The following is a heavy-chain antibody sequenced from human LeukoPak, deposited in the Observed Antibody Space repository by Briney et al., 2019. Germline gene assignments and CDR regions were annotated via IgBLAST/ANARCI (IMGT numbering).Heavy chain of an antibody. V-gene: IGHV3-53*01. CDR2: IYSGGST. D-gene: IGHD3-16*01. J-gene: IGHJ4*02. CDR1: GFTVSDNY. Sequence: GGSLRLSCAASGFTVSDNYVSWVRQAPGKGLEWVSVIYSGGSTYYADSVKGRFTISRDNSKNTLYLQMNSLRAEDTAVYYCASFPSLGDFDYWGQGTLVTVSA. CDR3: ASFPSLGDFDY.